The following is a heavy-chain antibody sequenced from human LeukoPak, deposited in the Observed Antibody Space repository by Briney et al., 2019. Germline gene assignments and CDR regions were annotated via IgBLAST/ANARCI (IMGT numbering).Heavy chain of an antibody. V-gene: IGHV3-74*01. CDR3: ARATGSGSWNPFDY. Sequence: PGGSLRLSCAASGFTFSSKWMHWVRQAPGEGLVWVSHVTSDGSVTNYADSVKGRFTISRDNAKNSLYLQMNSLRAEDTAVYYCARATGSGSWNPFDYWGQGTLVTVSS. D-gene: IGHD2-15*01. J-gene: IGHJ4*02. CDR2: VTSDGSVT. CDR1: GFTFSSKW.